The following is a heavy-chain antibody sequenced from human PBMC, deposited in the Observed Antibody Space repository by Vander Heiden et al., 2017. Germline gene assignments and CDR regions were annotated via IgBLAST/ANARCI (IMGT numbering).Heavy chain of an antibody. D-gene: IGHD2-15*01. CDR1: GGTFRSYA. V-gene: IGHV1-69*01. Sequence: QVQLVQSGAEVNKPGSSVKVSCQAYGGTFRSYAIRCVRQAPGQGLEWMGGIIPIFGTANYAQKFQGRVTITADESTSTAYMELSSLRSEDTAVYYCARDQGYCSGGSCYSGGYYYYGMDVWGQGTTVTVSS. J-gene: IGHJ6*02. CDR3: ARDQGYCSGGSCYSGGYYYYGMDV. CDR2: IIPIFGTA.